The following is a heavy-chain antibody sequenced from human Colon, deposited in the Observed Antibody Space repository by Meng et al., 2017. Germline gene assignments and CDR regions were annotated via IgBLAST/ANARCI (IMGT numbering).Heavy chain of an antibody. D-gene: IGHD1-26*01. V-gene: IGHV4-31*01. Sequence: QLHLQASGPCTVKPSQTLSLTCTVSGGSISNGFFFWSWIRQHPLKGLEWIGSVSHTGSTSYNPSIQSLVTISRDTPKNQFSLNLTSVTAADTAVYFCARGSGTLRHFDYWGQGTLVTVSS. CDR3: ARGSGTLRHFDY. J-gene: IGHJ4*02. CDR1: GGSISNGFFF. CDR2: VSHTGST.